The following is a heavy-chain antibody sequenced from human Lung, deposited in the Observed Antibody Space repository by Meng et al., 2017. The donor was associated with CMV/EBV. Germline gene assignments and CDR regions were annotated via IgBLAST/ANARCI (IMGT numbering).Heavy chain of an antibody. D-gene: IGHD3-3*01. Sequence: LXCTVSGGSVSSGSYYWSWIRQPPGKGLEWIGYIYYSGSTNYNPSLKSRVTISVDTSKNQFSLKLSSVTAADTAVYYCARLGGLRFAFWYGMDVWGQGXTVTVSS. J-gene: IGHJ6*02. CDR2: IYYSGST. V-gene: IGHV4-61*01. CDR3: ARLGGLRFAFWYGMDV. CDR1: GGSVSSGSYY.